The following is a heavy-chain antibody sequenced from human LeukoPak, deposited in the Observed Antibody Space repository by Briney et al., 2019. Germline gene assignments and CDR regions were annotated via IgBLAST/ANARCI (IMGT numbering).Heavy chain of an antibody. CDR2: GSDIGGT. D-gene: IGHD2-15*01. J-gene: IGHJ5*02. Sequence: PSETLSLTCAVYGGSLNGHYWSWIRQSPGKGLEWIGEGSDIGGTKFNPSLKSRVSISADTSKNQFSLKLTSMTAADTAVYYCAKNGQGGFSFDPWGQGTLVTVSS. CDR1: GGSLNGHY. CDR3: AKNGQGGFSFDP. V-gene: IGHV4-34*01.